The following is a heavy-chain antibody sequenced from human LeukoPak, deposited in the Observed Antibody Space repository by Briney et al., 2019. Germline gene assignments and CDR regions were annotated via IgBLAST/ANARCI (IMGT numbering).Heavy chain of an antibody. CDR1: GFTFSSYW. CDR2: IKQDGSEK. D-gene: IGHD2-8*01. V-gene: IGHV3-7*01. CDR3: ARLMVYAIRRFYYYGMDV. Sequence: GSLRLSCAASGFTFSSYWMCWVRPAPGKVLEWVAIIKQDGSEKYYVDSVKGRFTISRDNAKNSLYLQMNSLRAEDTAVYYCARLMVYAIRRFYYYGMDVWGQGTTVTVSS. J-gene: IGHJ6*02.